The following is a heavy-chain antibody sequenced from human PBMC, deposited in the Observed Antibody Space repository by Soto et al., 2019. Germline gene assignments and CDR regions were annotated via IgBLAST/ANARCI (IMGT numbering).Heavy chain of an antibody. D-gene: IGHD4-17*01. CDR1: GFTFSSYG. V-gene: IGHV3-33*01. J-gene: IGHJ4*02. CDR2: IWYDGSNK. CDR3: ARDALYGDYEFTY. Sequence: QVQLVESGGGVVQPGRSLRLSCAASGFTFSSYGMHWVRQAPGKGLEWVAVIWYDGSNKYYADSVKGRFTISRDNSKNTLYLQMNSLRAEGTAVYYCARDALYGDYEFTYWGQGTLVTVSS.